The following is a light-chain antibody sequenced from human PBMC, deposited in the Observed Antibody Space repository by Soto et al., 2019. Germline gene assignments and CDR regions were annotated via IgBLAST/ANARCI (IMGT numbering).Light chain of an antibody. CDR1: QSVISSY. V-gene: IGKV3-20*01. Sequence: EIVLTQSPGTLSLSPGERATLSCRASQSVISSYLAWYQQKPGQAPRLLIYGASSRATGIPDRFSGSGSGTDFTLTISRLEPEDFAVYYCQQYGSSLYTVGQGTKLEIK. J-gene: IGKJ2*01. CDR3: QQYGSSLYT. CDR2: GAS.